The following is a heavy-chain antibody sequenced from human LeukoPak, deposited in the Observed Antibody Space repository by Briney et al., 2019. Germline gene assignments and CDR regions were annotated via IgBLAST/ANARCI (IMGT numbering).Heavy chain of an antibody. CDR2: INDNGAAP. CDR3: ARGRIAVALYYGMDV. J-gene: IGHJ6*02. CDR1: GFTFSSYA. D-gene: IGHD6-19*01. V-gene: IGHV3-23*01. Sequence: GGSLRLSYAASGFTFSSYAMSWVRQAPGKGLKWVSTINDNGAAPYYADSVKGRFTISRDNSYNTVSLQMNSLRAADTAVYYCARGRIAVALYYGMDVWGHGTTVTVFS.